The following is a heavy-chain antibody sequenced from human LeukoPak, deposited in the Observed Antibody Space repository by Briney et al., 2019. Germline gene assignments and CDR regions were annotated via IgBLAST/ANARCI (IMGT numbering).Heavy chain of an antibody. D-gene: IGHD5-18*01. CDR1: GGSISSGDYY. Sequence: SQTLSLTCTVSGGSISSGDYYWSWIRQPPGKGLEWIGYIYYSGSTYYNPSLKSRVTISVDTSKNQFSLKLSSVTAADTAVYYCAREGNVDTAMGLFDYWGQGTLVTVSS. CDR2: IYYSGST. J-gene: IGHJ4*02. CDR3: AREGNVDTAMGLFDY. V-gene: IGHV4-30-4*01.